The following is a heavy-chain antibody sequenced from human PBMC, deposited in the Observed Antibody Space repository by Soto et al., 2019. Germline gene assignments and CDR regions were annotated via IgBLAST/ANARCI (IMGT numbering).Heavy chain of an antibody. Sequence: PGGSLRLSCAASGFTFSSAWLNWVRQGPGKGLEWVGRIKSKADGETTDYAAPVKGRFTISRDDSKNTLYLQMDGLKTEDTAVYYCTTDIPPPEGPSFPIDYWGQGTLVTVSS. CDR3: TTDIPPPEGPSFPIDY. D-gene: IGHD2-2*01. CDR2: IKSKADGETT. V-gene: IGHV3-15*01. J-gene: IGHJ4*02. CDR1: GFTFSSAW.